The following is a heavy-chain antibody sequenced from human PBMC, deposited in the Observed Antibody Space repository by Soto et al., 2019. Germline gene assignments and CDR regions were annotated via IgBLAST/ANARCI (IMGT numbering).Heavy chain of an antibody. V-gene: IGHV1-3*01. D-gene: IGHD6-13*01. CDR1: GKTFSNYA. Sequence: GKGSCKGTGKTFSNYAMHWVRQAPGQRLEWMAWINADNGNTYYSQKFQGRVTITRDTSTNTADLELSSLRSEDTAVYYCARGDSCSSYYYGMDVWGLGTTVTVSS. J-gene: IGHJ6*02. CDR2: INADNGNT. CDR3: ARGDSCSSYYYGMDV.